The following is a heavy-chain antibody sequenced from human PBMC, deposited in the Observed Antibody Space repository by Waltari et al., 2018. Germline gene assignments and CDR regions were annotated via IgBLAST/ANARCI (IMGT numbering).Heavy chain of an antibody. CDR3: ARAGRRIEMATITP. J-gene: IGHJ5*02. Sequence: QVQLVQSGAEVKKPGASVKVSCKASGYTFTNYGISWVRQAPGQGLEWMGWISAYNGNTNYVENLQGRVTMTTDTSTGTAYMELRSLRSDDTAVYYCARAGRRIEMATITPWGQGTLVTVSS. D-gene: IGHD5-12*01. CDR1: GYTFTNYG. V-gene: IGHV1-18*01. CDR2: ISAYNGNT.